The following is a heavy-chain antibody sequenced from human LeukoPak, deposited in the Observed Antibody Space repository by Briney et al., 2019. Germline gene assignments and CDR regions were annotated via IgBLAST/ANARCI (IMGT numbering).Heavy chain of an antibody. CDR1: GGTFSSYA. J-gene: IGHJ4*02. CDR3: ARADFYYDSSVYYLDY. D-gene: IGHD3-22*01. V-gene: IGHV1-69*05. CDR2: IIPIFGTA. Sequence: SVKVSCKASGGTFSSYAISWVRQAPGQGLEWMGRIIPIFGTANYAQKFQGRVTITTDESTSTAYMELSSLRSEDTAVYYCARADFYYDSSVYYLDYWGQGTLVTVSS.